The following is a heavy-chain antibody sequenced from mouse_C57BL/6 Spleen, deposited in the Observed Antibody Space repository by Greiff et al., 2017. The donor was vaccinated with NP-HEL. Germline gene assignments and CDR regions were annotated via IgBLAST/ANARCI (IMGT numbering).Heavy chain of an antibody. CDR3: ARDGRGKGFAY. V-gene: IGHV5-16*01. Sequence: EVQVVESEGGLVQPGSSMKLSCTASGFTFSDSYMAWVRQVPEKGLEWVANINYDGSSTYYLDSLKSRFIISRDNAKNILYLQMSSLKSEDTATYYCARDGRGKGFAYWGQGTLVTVSA. CDR2: INYDGSST. J-gene: IGHJ3*01. CDR1: GFTFSDSY.